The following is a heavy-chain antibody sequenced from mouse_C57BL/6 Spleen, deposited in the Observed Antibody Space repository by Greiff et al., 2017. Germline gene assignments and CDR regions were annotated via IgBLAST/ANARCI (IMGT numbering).Heavy chain of an antibody. D-gene: IGHD4-1*01. CDR1: GYTFTDYN. Sequence: VQLQQSGPELVKPGASVKIPCKASGYTFTDYNMDWVKQSHGKSLEWIGDINPNNGSTIYNQKFKGKATLTVDKSSSTAYMELRSLTSEDTAVYYCARPLTGTRAWFAYWGQGTLVTVSA. CDR2: INPNNGST. V-gene: IGHV1-18*01. CDR3: ARPLTGTRAWFAY. J-gene: IGHJ3*01.